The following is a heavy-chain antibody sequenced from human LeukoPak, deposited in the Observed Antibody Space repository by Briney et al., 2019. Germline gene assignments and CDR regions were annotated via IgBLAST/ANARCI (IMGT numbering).Heavy chain of an antibody. Sequence: GGSLRLSCAASGFTFSSYSMNWVRQAPGKGLEWVSSISSSSSYIYYADSVNGRFTISRDNAKNSLYLQMTGLRAEDTAVYYCARRYSGSYGAFDIWGQGTMVTVSS. J-gene: IGHJ3*02. D-gene: IGHD1-26*01. CDR2: ISSSSSYI. CDR1: GFTFSSYS. CDR3: ARRYSGSYGAFDI. V-gene: IGHV3-21*01.